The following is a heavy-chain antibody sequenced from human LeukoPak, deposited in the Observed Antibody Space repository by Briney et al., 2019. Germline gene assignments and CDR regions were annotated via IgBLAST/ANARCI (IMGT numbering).Heavy chain of an antibody. Sequence: SETLSLTCSVSGGSISSYYWSWIRQPRGKGLEWIGYIYYSGSTNYNPSLKSRVTISVDTSKNQFSLKLSSVTAADTAVYYCARVRIAVALIDYWGQGTLVTVSS. J-gene: IGHJ4*02. CDR3: ARVRIAVALIDY. V-gene: IGHV4-59*08. CDR1: GGSISSYY. D-gene: IGHD6-19*01. CDR2: IYYSGST.